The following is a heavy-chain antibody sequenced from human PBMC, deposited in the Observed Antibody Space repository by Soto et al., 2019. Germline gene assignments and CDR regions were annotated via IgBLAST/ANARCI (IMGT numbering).Heavy chain of an antibody. CDR3: ARDQGYYGSGTPGLARYYYYGMDV. J-gene: IGHJ6*02. Sequence: SKRLSWAASGVTFRSLGRRRVRQAPGKGLEWVAVISYDGSNKYYAHSVKGRFTISRDNSKNTLYLQMGSLRAEDMAVYYCARDQGYYGSGTPGLARYYYYGMDVWGQGTTVTVSS. D-gene: IGHD3-10*01. V-gene: IGHV3-30*03. CDR1: GVTFRSLG. CDR2: ISYDGSNK.